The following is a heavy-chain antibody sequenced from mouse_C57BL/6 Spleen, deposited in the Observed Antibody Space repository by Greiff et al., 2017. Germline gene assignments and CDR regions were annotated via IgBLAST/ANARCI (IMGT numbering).Heavy chain of an antibody. J-gene: IGHJ4*01. D-gene: IGHD1-1*01. CDR1: GYTFTSYW. V-gene: IGHV1-64*01. Sequence: VQLQQPGAVLVKPGASVKLSCKASGYTFTSYWMHWVKQRPGQGLEWIGMIHPNSGSTNFNEKFKSKATLTVDKSSSPAYMQLSSLTSEDSAVYYCALITTVVEPHYYAMDYWGQGTSVTVSS. CDR3: ALITTVVEPHYYAMDY. CDR2: IHPNSGST.